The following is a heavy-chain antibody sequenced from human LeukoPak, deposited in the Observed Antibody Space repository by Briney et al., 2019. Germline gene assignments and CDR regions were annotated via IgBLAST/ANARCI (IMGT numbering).Heavy chain of an antibody. CDR3: ARTLGYCGSTSCYEVFDY. J-gene: IGHJ4*02. Sequence: GASVKVSCEASGYTFTSYGFTWVRHAPGQGLEWVGWVSAYNAHTNYAQKVQGRVTMTTDTSTSTAYLELRSLRSDDTAVYYCARTLGYCGSTSCYEVFDYWGQGTLVTVSS. CDR1: GYTFTSYG. CDR2: VSAYNAHT. V-gene: IGHV1-18*04. D-gene: IGHD2-2*01.